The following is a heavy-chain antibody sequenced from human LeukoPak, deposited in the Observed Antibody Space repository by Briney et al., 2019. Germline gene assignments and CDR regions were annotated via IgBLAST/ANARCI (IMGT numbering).Heavy chain of an antibody. CDR2: TYYSGST. V-gene: IGHV4-59*01. J-gene: IGHJ4*02. Sequence: SETLSLTCTVSGGSISSYYWSWIRQPPGKGLEWIGYTYYSGSTNYNPSLKSRVTISVDTSKNQFSLKLSSVTAADTAVYYCARVGTRAMAGPIDYWGQGTLVTVSS. CDR1: GGSISSYY. D-gene: IGHD5-18*01. CDR3: ARVGTRAMAGPIDY.